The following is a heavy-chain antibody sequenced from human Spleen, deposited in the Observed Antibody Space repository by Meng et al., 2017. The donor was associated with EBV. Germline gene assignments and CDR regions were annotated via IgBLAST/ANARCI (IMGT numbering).Heavy chain of an antibody. CDR3: ARSIDSGVFDP. CDR2: VNGGSGNT. D-gene: IGHD1-26*01. J-gene: IGHJ5*02. CDR1: GYTFTSYA. Sequence: QVQLVQSGAELKKPGASVKVSCKASGYTFTSYAMHWVRQAPGQRLEWMGWVNGGSGNTKYSQKFQGRVTITRDTSASTVYMELSSLRSEESAVYYCARSIDSGVFDPWGQGTLVTVSS. V-gene: IGHV1-3*01.